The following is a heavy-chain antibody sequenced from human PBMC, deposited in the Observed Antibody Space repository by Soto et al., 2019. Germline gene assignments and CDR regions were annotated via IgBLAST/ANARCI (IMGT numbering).Heavy chain of an antibody. J-gene: IGHJ3*02. V-gene: IGHV3-48*03. CDR3: ARYYDILTGPHFDI. CDR2: ISSSGSTI. Sequence: LRLSCAASGFTFRSYEMNWVRQAPGKGLEWVSYISSSGSTIYYADSVKGRFTISRDNAKNSLYLQMNSLRAEDTAVYYCARYYDILTGPHFDIWGQGTMVTVSS. CDR1: GFTFRSYE. D-gene: IGHD3-9*01.